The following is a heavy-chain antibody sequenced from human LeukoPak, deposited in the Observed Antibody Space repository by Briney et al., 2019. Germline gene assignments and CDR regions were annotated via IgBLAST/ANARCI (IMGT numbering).Heavy chain of an antibody. Sequence: SETLSLTCAVSGVSISSSNWWSWVRQPPGKGLEWIGEIYHSGSTNYNPSLKSRVTISVDKSKNQFSLKLSSVTAADTAVYYCARVSSGATTVDYWGQGTLVTVSS. CDR2: IYHSGST. V-gene: IGHV4-4*02. D-gene: IGHD1-26*01. J-gene: IGHJ4*02. CDR3: ARVSSGATTVDY. CDR1: GVSISSSNW.